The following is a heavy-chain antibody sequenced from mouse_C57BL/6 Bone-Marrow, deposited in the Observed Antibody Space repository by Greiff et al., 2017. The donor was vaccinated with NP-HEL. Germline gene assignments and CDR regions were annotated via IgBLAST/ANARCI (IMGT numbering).Heavy chain of an antibody. D-gene: IGHD3-2*02. J-gene: IGHJ4*01. CDR3: ARRGGKTAQDPFYAMDY. Sequence: QVPLQESGPGILQSSQTLSLTCSFSGFSLSTSGMGVSWIRQPSGQGLEWLAHLYWDDDKRYNPSMKSRPTISKDTSRNQVFLKITSVDTADTATYYCARRGGKTAQDPFYAMDYWGQGTSVTVSS. CDR2: LYWDDDK. CDR1: GFSLSTSGMG. V-gene: IGHV8-12*01.